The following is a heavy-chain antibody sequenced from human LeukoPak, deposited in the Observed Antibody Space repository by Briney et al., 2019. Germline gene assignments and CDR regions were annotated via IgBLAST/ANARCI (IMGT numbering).Heavy chain of an antibody. V-gene: IGHV1-69*13. CDR2: IIPIFGTA. D-gene: IGHD3-22*01. J-gene: IGHJ4*02. CDR3: ARESPYYDSSGYYSGHFDY. Sequence: SVKVSCKASGGTFSSYAISWVRPAPGQGLEWMGGIIPIFGTANYAQKFQGRVTITADESTSTAYMEPSSPRSEDTAVYYCARESPYYDSSGYYSGHFDYWGQGTLVTVSS. CDR1: GGTFSSYA.